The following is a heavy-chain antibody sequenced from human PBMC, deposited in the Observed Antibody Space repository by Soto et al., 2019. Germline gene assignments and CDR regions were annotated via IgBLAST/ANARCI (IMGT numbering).Heavy chain of an antibody. D-gene: IGHD3-10*01. Sequence: EVLLLESGGGLVQPGGSLRLSCVASGFTFKNYDMRWVRQAPGNGLEWVSGISGSGAITYYADSVRGRFTISRDNSKNTLYLQLNSLRAEDTAIYYCAKHRQFRSYYESAGHYNNWGQGTLVTVSS. CDR2: ISGSGAIT. J-gene: IGHJ4*02. CDR1: GFTFKNYD. CDR3: AKHRQFRSYYESAGHYNN. V-gene: IGHV3-23*01.